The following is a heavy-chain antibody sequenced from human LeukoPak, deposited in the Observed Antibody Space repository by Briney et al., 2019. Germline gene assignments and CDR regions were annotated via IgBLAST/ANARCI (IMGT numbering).Heavy chain of an antibody. D-gene: IGHD3-22*01. V-gene: IGHV4-61*01. Sequence: SETLSLTCTVSGGSISSGSYYWSWIRQPPGKGLEWIGYIYYSGSTNYNPSLKSRVTISVDTSKNQFSLKLSSVTAADTAVYYCAGTYYYDPSDAFDIWGQGTMVTVSS. CDR2: IYYSGST. J-gene: IGHJ3*02. CDR3: AGTYYYDPSDAFDI. CDR1: GGSISSGSYY.